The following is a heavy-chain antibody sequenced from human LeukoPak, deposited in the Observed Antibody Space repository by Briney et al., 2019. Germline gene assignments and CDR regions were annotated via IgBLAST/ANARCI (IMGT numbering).Heavy chain of an antibody. D-gene: IGHD6-13*01. CDR2: IKQDGSEK. J-gene: IGHJ3*02. V-gene: IGHV3-7*03. CDR3: AKALDSSTQGDI. Sequence: GGSLRLSYAASGFTFSSYWMSWVRQAPGKGLEWVANIKQDGSEKYYVDSVKGRFTISRDNAKNSLYLQMNSLRAEDTAVYYCAKALDSSTQGDIWGQGTMVTVSS. CDR1: GFTFSSYW.